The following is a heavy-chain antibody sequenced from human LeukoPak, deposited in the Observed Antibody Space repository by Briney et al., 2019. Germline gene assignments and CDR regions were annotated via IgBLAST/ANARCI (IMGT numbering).Heavy chain of an antibody. J-gene: IGHJ3*02. CDR3: ARDRSVAAAANAGAFDI. Sequence: ASVKVSCKASGYTFTSHYMHWVRQAPEQGLEWMGIINPSGGSTSYAQKFQGRVTMTRDMSTSTVYMELSSLRSEDTAVYYCARDRSVAAAANAGAFDIWGQGTMVTVSS. V-gene: IGHV1-46*01. CDR2: INPSGGST. CDR1: GYTFTSHY. D-gene: IGHD6-13*01.